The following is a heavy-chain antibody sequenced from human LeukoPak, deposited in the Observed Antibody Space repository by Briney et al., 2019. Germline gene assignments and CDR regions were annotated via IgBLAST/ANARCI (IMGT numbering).Heavy chain of an antibody. CDR1: GFTFSSYA. J-gene: IGHJ4*02. CDR2: ISGSGGST. D-gene: IGHD5-12*01. Sequence: GGSLRLSCAASGFTFSSYAMSWVRQAPGKGLEWVSAISGSGGSTYYADSVKGRFTISRDNSKNTLYLQMNSLRAEDTAVYYCAKDWAGVATILPYYFDYWGQETLVTVSS. CDR3: AKDWAGVATILPYYFDY. V-gene: IGHV3-23*01.